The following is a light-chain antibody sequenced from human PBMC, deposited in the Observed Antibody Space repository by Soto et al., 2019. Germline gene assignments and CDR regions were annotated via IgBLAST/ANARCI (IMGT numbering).Light chain of an antibody. CDR3: QHYGSSPPIT. J-gene: IGKJ5*01. Sequence: PGERATLSCRASQSVSSAYLAWYQQKPGQAPRLLIDGASNRATGIPDRFSGSGSGTDFILTISRLEPEDFAVYYCQHYGSSPPITFGRGTRLEIK. V-gene: IGKV3-20*01. CDR1: QSVSSAY. CDR2: GAS.